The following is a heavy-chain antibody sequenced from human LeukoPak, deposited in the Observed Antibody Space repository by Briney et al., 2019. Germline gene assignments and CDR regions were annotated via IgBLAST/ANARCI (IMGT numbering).Heavy chain of an antibody. V-gene: IGHV1-46*01. Sequence: ASVRVSCKASGYTFTSYYMHWVRQAPGQGLEWMGMINPSGGSTSYAQKFQGRVTMTRDMSTSTVYMELSSLRSEDTAVYYCARVPSTVGYYYYMDVWGKGTTVTVSS. J-gene: IGHJ6*03. D-gene: IGHD4-17*01. CDR1: GYTFTSYY. CDR2: INPSGGST. CDR3: ARVPSTVGYYYYMDV.